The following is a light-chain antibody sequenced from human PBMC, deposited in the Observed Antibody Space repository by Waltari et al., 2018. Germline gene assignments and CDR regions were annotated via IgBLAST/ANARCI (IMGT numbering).Light chain of an antibody. CDR2: DVT. CDR3: NSYTSSSTLWV. CDR1: SSDVGGYNS. V-gene: IGLV2-14*01. Sequence: QSALTQPASVSGSPGQSITISCTGTSSDVGGYNSVSWYQQHPGKAPKLMIYDVTKRPAGVPDAYAVSKSGNTASLTISGLQAEDEADYYCNSYTSSSTLWVFGGGTKLTVL. J-gene: IGLJ3*02.